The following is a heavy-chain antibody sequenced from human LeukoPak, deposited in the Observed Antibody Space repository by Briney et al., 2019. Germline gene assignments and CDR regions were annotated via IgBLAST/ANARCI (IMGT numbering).Heavy chain of an antibody. V-gene: IGHV4-4*07. CDR2: IYTSGST. CDR3: ARDVVVVAATTVYYYYGMDV. CDR1: GGSISSYY. Sequence: PSQTLSLTCTVSGGSISSYYWSWIRQPAGEGLEWIGRIYTSGSTNYNPSLKSRVTMSVDTSKNQFSLKLSSVTAADTAVYYCARDVVVVAATTVYYYYGMDVWGQGTTVTVSS. J-gene: IGHJ6*02. D-gene: IGHD2-15*01.